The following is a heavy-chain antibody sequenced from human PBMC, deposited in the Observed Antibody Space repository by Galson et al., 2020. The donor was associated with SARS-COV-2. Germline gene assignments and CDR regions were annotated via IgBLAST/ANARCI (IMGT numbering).Heavy chain of an antibody. D-gene: IGHD6-13*01. Sequence: GGSLRLSCVTSGVTFSNLYFTWVRQPPGKGLEYVSTIRPSGDRTFYAASVKGRFTMSRDNSKNTLYLQMEGLRADDTAVYHCVPHGQQWGRGTTVTVSS. CDR2: IRPSGDRT. J-gene: IGHJ6*02. V-gene: IGHV3-23*01. CDR1: GVTFSNLY. CDR3: VPHGQQ.